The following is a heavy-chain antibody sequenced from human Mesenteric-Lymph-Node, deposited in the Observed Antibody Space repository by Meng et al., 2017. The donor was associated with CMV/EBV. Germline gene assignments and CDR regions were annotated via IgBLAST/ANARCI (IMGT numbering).Heavy chain of an antibody. J-gene: IGHJ4*02. V-gene: IGHV4-30-2*01. Sequence: GGSISSGAYSLSWIRQPPGKGLEWIGYIYHSGNTYDSPSLKSRVTISVDRSKNQFSLELTSVTAADTAMYYCVRGYDETGYYSLGFWGQGTMVTVSS. D-gene: IGHD3-9*01. CDR1: GGSISSGAYS. CDR2: IYHSGNT. CDR3: VRGYDETGYYSLGF.